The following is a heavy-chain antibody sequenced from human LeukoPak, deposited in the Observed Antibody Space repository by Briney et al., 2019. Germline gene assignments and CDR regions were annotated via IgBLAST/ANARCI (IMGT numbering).Heavy chain of an antibody. CDR1: GFTFSSYA. CDR3: ARGDTAMVSYNFYY. Sequence: GGSLRLSCAASGFTFSSYAMHWVRQAPGKGLEWVAVISYDGSNKYYADSVKGRFTISRDNSKNTLYLQMSSLRAEDTAVYYCARGDTAMVSYNFYYWGQGTLVTVSS. CDR2: ISYDGSNK. V-gene: IGHV3-30-3*01. D-gene: IGHD5-18*01. J-gene: IGHJ4*02.